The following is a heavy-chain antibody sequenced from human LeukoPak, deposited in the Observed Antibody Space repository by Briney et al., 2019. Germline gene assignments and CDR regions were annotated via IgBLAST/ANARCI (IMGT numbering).Heavy chain of an antibody. D-gene: IGHD6-13*01. V-gene: IGHV5-51*01. Sequence: GESLKISCQGSGFNFTTYWIAWVRQMPGKGLEWMGIIYPGESDVRYGPSFQGQVTISADKSISTAYLQWSSLKASDTAMYFCARPSIAAAGTYYMDVWGKGTTVIVSS. CDR2: IYPGESDV. J-gene: IGHJ6*03. CDR1: GFNFTTYW. CDR3: ARPSIAAAGTYYMDV.